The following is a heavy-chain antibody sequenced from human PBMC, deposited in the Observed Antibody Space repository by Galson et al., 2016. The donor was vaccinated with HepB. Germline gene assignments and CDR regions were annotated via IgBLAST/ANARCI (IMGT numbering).Heavy chain of an antibody. V-gene: IGHV3-30*18. CDR2: ISYDGSKK. D-gene: IGHD3-3*01. Sequence: SLRLSCAASGSTFSSYGMYWVRQAPGKGLEWVAVISYDGSKKYYADSVKGRFTISRDNSKSTLYLQMSSLRAEDTAVYYCAKDEFLEGDYYYYGMDVWGQGTTVTVSS. CDR3: AKDEFLEGDYYYYGMDV. CDR1: GSTFSSYG. J-gene: IGHJ6*02.